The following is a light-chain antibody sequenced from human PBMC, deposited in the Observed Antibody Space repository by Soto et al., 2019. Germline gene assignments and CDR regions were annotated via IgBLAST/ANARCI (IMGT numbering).Light chain of an antibody. Sequence: EIVLTQSPGTLSLSPGERATLSCRASQSVGSSYLAWYQQKPGQAPRLLIFGASSRATGIPDRFSGSGSGTDFTLTNSRLEPEDFAVYYCQQYGSSRTFGQGTKVEIK. J-gene: IGKJ1*01. CDR1: QSVGSSY. V-gene: IGKV3-20*01. CDR3: QQYGSSRT. CDR2: GAS.